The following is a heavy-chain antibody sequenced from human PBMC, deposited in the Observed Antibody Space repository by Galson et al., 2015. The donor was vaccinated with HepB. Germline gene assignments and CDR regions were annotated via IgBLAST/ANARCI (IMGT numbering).Heavy chain of an antibody. D-gene: IGHD5-12*01. CDR3: ATRPRWLRPNNHYYYYYGMDV. J-gene: IGHJ6*02. CDR1: GFTFSSYG. CDR2: IRYDGSNK. V-gene: IGHV3-30*02. Sequence: SLRLSCAASGFTFSSYGMHWVRQAPGKGLEWVAFIRYDGSNKYYADSVKGRFTISRDNSKNTLYLQMNSLRAEDTAVYYCATRPRWLRPNNHYYYYYGMDVWGQGTTVTVSS.